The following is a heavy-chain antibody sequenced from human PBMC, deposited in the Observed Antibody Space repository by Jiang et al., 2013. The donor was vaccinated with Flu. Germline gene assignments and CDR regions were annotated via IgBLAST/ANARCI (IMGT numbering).Heavy chain of an antibody. D-gene: IGHD3-22*01. J-gene: IGHJ4*02. Sequence: GPGLVKPSETLSLTCTVSGGSISSSSYYWGWIRQPPGKGLEWIGSIYYSGSTYYNPSLKSRVTISVDTSKNQFSLKLSSVTAADTAVYYCATSLPLYYYDSSGYHPHWGQGTLVTVSS. CDR2: IYYSGST. CDR1: GGSISSSSYY. CDR3: ATSLPLYYYDSSGYHPH. V-gene: IGHV4-39*07.